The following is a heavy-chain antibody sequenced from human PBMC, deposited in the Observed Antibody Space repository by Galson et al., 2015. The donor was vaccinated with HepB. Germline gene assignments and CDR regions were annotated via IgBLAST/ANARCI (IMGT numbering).Heavy chain of an antibody. J-gene: IGHJ6*02. Sequence: SVKVSCKASGYIFSGYYMNWVRQAPGQGLEWMGRINPNSGGTNFAQKFQDRVTMTRDKSINTAYLELSRLRTDDTAVYYCARAGTTWGLFSYYGLDVWGQGTTLTVSS. CDR3: ARAGTTWGLFSYYGLDV. V-gene: IGHV1-2*06. D-gene: IGHD1-14*01. CDR2: INPNSGGT. CDR1: GYIFSGYY.